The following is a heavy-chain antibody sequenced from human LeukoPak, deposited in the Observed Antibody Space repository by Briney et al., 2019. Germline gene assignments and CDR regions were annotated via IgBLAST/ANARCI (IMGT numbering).Heavy chain of an antibody. Sequence: GALRLSCAASGFTVSSNYMSWVRQAPGKGLEWVSVIYSGGSTYYADSVKGRFTISRDNSKNTLYLQMNSLRAEDTAVYYCARSPRSALNYYYYGMDVWGQGTTVTVSS. J-gene: IGHJ6*02. CDR2: IYSGGST. CDR3: ARSPRSALNYYYYGMDV. CDR1: GFTVSSNY. V-gene: IGHV3-66*01.